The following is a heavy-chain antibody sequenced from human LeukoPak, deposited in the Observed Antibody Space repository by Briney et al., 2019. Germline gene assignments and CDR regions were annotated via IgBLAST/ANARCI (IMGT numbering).Heavy chain of an antibody. CDR2: ISSSGSTI. CDR1: GFTFSSYE. V-gene: IGHV3-48*03. D-gene: IGHD6-19*01. J-gene: IGHJ6*02. CDR3: AKAPAPASGIAVAGSPVKYYYYGMDV. Sequence: PGESLRLSCAASGFTFSSYEMNWVRQAPGKGLEWVSYISSSGSTIYYADSVKGRFTISRDNAKNLLYLQMNSLRAEDTAVYYCAKAPAPASGIAVAGSPVKYYYYGMDVWGQGTTVTVSS.